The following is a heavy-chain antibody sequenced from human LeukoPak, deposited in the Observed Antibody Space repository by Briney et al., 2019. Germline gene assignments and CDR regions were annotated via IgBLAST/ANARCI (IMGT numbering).Heavy chain of an antibody. V-gene: IGHV1-2*02. J-gene: IGHJ4*02. CDR3: GRPIGAAGTPNN. D-gene: IGHD6-13*01. CDR1: GYTFTDYY. Sequence: GASVKVSCKASGYTFTDYYLHWVRQAPGQGLEWMGWINPNSDGTYSAQSFQGRVSLTRDTSISTAYMELSSLRFDDTAVYYCGRPIGAAGTPNNWGQGTLVTVSS. CDR2: INPNSDGT.